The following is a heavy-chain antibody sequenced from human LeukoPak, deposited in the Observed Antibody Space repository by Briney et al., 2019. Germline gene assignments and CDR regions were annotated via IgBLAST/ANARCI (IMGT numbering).Heavy chain of an antibody. CDR1: GFTFDDYA. V-gene: IGHV3-9*01. J-gene: IGHJ4*02. CDR3: AKRSAAGTVGYFDY. CDR2: ISWNSGTI. Sequence: SGGSLRLSCAASGFTFDDYAMHWVRQAPGKVLEWVSGISWNSGTIYYADSVKGRFTISRDDAKNSLYLQMHSLRAEDTALYYCAKRSAAGTVGYFDYWGQGTLVTVSS. D-gene: IGHD6-13*01.